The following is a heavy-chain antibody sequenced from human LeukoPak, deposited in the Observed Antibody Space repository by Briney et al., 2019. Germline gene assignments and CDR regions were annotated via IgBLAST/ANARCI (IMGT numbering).Heavy chain of an antibody. CDR3: VRDRELTY. D-gene: IGHD1-26*01. Sequence: SETLSLTCVVSGGSLSTHHWSWIRQSPGRGLEWIGYISDSGSTNYNPSLKSRVTISVDTSKNQFSLMLSSVTAADTAVYYCVRDRELTYWSQGTLVTVSS. CDR2: ISDSGST. CDR1: GGSLSTHH. V-gene: IGHV4-59*11. J-gene: IGHJ4*02.